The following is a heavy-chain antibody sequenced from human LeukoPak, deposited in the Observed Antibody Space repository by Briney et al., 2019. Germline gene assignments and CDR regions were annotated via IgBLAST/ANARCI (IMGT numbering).Heavy chain of an antibody. Sequence: GGSLRLSCAASGFTFSSYGMSWVRQAPGKGLEWVSAISGSGGSTYYADSVKGRFTISRDNSKNTLYLQMNSLRAEDTAVYYCAKDYRTTMVRGVICPAFDIWGQGTMVTVSS. CDR1: GFTFSSYG. D-gene: IGHD3-10*01. CDR3: AKDYRTTMVRGVICPAFDI. J-gene: IGHJ3*02. CDR2: ISGSGGST. V-gene: IGHV3-23*01.